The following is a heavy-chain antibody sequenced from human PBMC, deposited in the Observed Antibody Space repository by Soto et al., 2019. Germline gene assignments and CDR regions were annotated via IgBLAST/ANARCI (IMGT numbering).Heavy chain of an antibody. V-gene: IGHV4-4*02. J-gene: IGHJ6*02. Sequence: SDALSLTFAVSSPSIGSIKSWSWVRQPPGRGLEWIGEIYHSGSTNYNPSLKSRVTISVDKSKNQFSLKLSSVTAADTAVYYCARGRGGNSWNYYYGMDVWGQGTTVS. CDR3: ARGRGGNSWNYYYGMDV. D-gene: IGHD2-21*02. CDR1: SPSIGSIKS. CDR2: IYHSGST.